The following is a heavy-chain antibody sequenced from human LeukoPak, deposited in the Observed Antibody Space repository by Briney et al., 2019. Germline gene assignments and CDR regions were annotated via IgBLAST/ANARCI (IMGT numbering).Heavy chain of an antibody. D-gene: IGHD3-9*01. Sequence: ASVKVSCKASGYTFTSYDINWVRQATGQGLEWMGWMNPNSGNTGYAQNFQDRVTMTRNTSISTAYMELSSLRSEDTAVYYCARDAYDILTGYYYNYWGQGTLVTVSS. CDR2: MNPNSGNT. CDR3: ARDAYDILTGYYYNY. J-gene: IGHJ4*02. CDR1: GYTFTSYD. V-gene: IGHV1-8*01.